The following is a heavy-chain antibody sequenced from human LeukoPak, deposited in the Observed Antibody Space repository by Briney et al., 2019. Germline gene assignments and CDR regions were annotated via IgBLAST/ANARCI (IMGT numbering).Heavy chain of an antibody. CDR2: IYHSGST. V-gene: IGHV4-38-2*01. CDR3: ARVFSGASHAFDI. D-gene: IGHD2-2*01. Sequence: PSETLSLTCAVSGYSISSGYYWGWIRQPPGKGLEWIGSIYHSGSTYYNPSLKSRVTISVDTSKNQFSLKLSSVTAADTAVHYCARVFSGASHAFDIWGQGTMVTVSS. CDR1: GYSISSGYY. J-gene: IGHJ3*02.